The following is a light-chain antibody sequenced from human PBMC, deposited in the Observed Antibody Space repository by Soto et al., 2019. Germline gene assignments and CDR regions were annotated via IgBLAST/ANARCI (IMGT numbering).Light chain of an antibody. Sequence: QSALTQPASVSGSPGQSITMSCTGTSSDIGRYNYVSWFQQHPGKVPKLVIFEVNYRPSGVSDRFSGSKSGNTASLTITGLQAEDEADYYCQSYDSSLKVFGTGTKVTVL. CDR1: SSDIGRYNY. V-gene: IGLV2-14*01. J-gene: IGLJ1*01. CDR3: QSYDSSLKV. CDR2: EVN.